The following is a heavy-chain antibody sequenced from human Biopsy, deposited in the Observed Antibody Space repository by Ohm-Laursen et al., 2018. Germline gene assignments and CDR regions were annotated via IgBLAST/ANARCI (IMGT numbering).Heavy chain of an antibody. V-gene: IGHV3-9*01. Sequence: SLRLSCSASGFTFDDYALHWVRQAPGKGLEWVSGISWNSGNIGYADSVKGRFTISRDNAKNSVYLQMNSLRAEDTAFYYCAKDLASGSGYYWYFDFWGRGTLITVSS. CDR2: ISWNSGNI. CDR3: AKDLASGSGYYWYFDF. CDR1: GFTFDDYA. J-gene: IGHJ2*01. D-gene: IGHD3-22*01.